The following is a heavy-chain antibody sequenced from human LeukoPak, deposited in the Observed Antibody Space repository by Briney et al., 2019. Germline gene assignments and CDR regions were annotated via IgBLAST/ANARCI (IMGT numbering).Heavy chain of an antibody. J-gene: IGHJ4*02. Sequence: GGSLRLSCAASGFAFSRSGMHWVRQAPGKGLEWAAFISDDGRRKYYADSVKGRFTISRDDSKNTVYLQMNSLRSEDTAMYYCARGSEGGGYSGYVFDYWGQGTLVTVSS. CDR3: ARGSEGGGYSGYVFDY. CDR1: GFAFSRSG. CDR2: ISDDGRRK. D-gene: IGHD5-12*01. V-gene: IGHV3-30*03.